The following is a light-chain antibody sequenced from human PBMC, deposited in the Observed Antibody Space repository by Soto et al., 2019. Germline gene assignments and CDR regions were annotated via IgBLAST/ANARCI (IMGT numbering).Light chain of an antibody. J-gene: IGKJ1*01. CDR2: GAR. Sequence: EIVMTQSPATLSVSPGERATLSCRAGQSVSSNLAWYQQKPGQAPTLVIYGARTRATGVPDRFSASGSGTDFSLTISRLEPEDFAVYYCQQYGTSPWTFGQGTKVDIK. CDR3: QQYGTSPWT. V-gene: IGKV3D-15*01. CDR1: QSVSSN.